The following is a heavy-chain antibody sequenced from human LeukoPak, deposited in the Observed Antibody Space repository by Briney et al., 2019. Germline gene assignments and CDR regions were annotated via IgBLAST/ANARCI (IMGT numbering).Heavy chain of an antibody. CDR3: ARDQDRGRTMVRGVIINYMDV. V-gene: IGHV1-2*02. D-gene: IGHD3-10*01. Sequence: GASVKVSCKASGYTFTGYYMHWVRQAPGQGLEWMGWINPNSGGTNYAQKFQGRVTMTRDTSISTAYMELNRLRSDDTAVYYCARDQDRGRTMVRGVIINYMDVWGKGTTVTVSS. CDR1: GYTFTGYY. J-gene: IGHJ6*03. CDR2: INPNSGGT.